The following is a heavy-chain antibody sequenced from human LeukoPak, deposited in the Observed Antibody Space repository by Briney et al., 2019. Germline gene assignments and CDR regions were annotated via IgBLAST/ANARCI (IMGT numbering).Heavy chain of an antibody. Sequence: PGGSLRLSCAASGFTVSSNYMSWVRQAPGKGLEWVSVIYSGGSTYYADSVKGRFTISRDNSKNTLYLQMNSLRAEDTAVYYCARASYDSSGYRDYWGQGTLVTVSS. V-gene: IGHV3-53*01. J-gene: IGHJ4*02. D-gene: IGHD3-22*01. CDR1: GFTVSSNY. CDR2: IYSGGST. CDR3: ARASYDSSGYRDY.